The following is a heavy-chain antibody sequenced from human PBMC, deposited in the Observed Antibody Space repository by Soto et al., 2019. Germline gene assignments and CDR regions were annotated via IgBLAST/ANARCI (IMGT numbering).Heavy chain of an antibody. CDR1: GGSISSGGYY. CDR3: AGQWLKRTSFDY. D-gene: IGHD6-19*01. CDR2: IYYSGST. V-gene: IGHV4-31*03. J-gene: IGHJ4*02. Sequence: SETLSLTCTVSGGSISSGGYYWSWIRQHPGKGLEWIGYIYYSGSTYYNPSLKSRVTISVDTSKNQFSLKLSSVTAADTAVYYCAGQWLKRTSFDYWGRATLVTVSS.